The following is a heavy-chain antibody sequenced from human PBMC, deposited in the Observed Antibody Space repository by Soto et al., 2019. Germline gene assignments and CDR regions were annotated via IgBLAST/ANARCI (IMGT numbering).Heavy chain of an antibody. J-gene: IGHJ4*02. CDR2: TYYRSKWYN. CDR1: GDSVSSNSAA. D-gene: IGHD5-18*01. Sequence: SQTLSLTCAISGDSVSSNSAAWNWIRQSPSRGLEWLGRTYYRSKWYNDYAVSVKSRITINPDTSKNQFSLQLNSVTPEDTAVYYCAREAVDTAMVTQYYFDYWGQGTLVTSPQ. CDR3: AREAVDTAMVTQYYFDY. V-gene: IGHV6-1*01.